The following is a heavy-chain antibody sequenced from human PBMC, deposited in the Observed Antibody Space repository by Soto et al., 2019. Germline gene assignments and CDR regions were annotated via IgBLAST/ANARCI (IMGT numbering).Heavy chain of an antibody. CDR3: ASLKMPIWFGTYSGY. V-gene: IGHV4-31*03. D-gene: IGHD3-10*01. CDR2: IYYSGST. CDR1: GCSISSGGYY. Sequence: QVQLQESGPGLVKPSQTLSLTCTVSGCSISSGGYYWSWIRQHPGKGLEWIGYIYYSGSTYYNPSPKRRVTLAVDTSKNQFSLKLSSVTAADMAVYYCASLKMPIWFGTYSGYWGQGPLVTVSS. J-gene: IGHJ4*02.